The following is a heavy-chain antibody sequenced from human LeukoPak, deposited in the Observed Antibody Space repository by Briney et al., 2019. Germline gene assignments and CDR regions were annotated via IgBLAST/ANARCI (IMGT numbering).Heavy chain of an antibody. CDR2: IYTSGST. Sequence: PSQTLSLTCTVSGGSISSSSYYWSWIRQPAGKGLEWIGRIYTSGSTNYNPSLKSRVTISVDTSKNQFSLKLSSVTAADTAVYYCARGAVDEWFSDAFDIWGQGTMVTVSS. V-gene: IGHV4-61*02. D-gene: IGHD3-3*01. CDR1: GGSISSSSYY. J-gene: IGHJ3*02. CDR3: ARGAVDEWFSDAFDI.